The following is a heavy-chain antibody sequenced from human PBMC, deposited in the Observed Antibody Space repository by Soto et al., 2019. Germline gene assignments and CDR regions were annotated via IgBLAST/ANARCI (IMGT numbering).Heavy chain of an antibody. J-gene: IGHJ3*02. CDR3: ARTISWGGFDI. CDR2: ISTSGGPI. V-gene: IGHV3-11*01. Sequence: VQLVESGGGLVKPGGSLRLSCAVSGFTFSDHYMTWIRQAPGKGLEWVSDISTSGGPINYADSVKGRFTISRDNAKNSLYLQMNSLRAEDTAVYYCARTISWGGFDIWGQGTMVTVSS. CDR1: GFTFSDHY. D-gene: IGHD7-27*01.